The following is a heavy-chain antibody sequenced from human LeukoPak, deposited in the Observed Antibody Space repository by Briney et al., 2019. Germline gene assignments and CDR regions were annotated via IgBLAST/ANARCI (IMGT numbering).Heavy chain of an antibody. CDR2: MNPNSGNT. D-gene: IGHD3-9*01. CDR1: GYTFTSYD. Sequence: ASVKVSCKASGYTFTSYDINWVRQATGQGLEWMGWMNPNSGNTGYAQKFQGRVTMTRNTSISTAYMELSSLRSEDTAVYYCARGGGSFRRYCDWLSYPSYYGMDVWGQGTTVTVSS. CDR3: ARGGGSFRRYCDWLSYPSYYGMDV. V-gene: IGHV1-8*01. J-gene: IGHJ6*02.